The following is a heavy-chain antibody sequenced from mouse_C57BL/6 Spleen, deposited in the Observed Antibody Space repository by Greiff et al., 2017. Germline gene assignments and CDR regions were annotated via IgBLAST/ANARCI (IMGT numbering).Heavy chain of an antibody. Sequence: QVQLQQPGAELVMPGASVKLSCKASGYTFTSYWMHWVKQRPGQGLEWIGEIDPSDSYTNYNQKFKGKSTLTVDKSSSTAYMQLSSLTSEDSAVYYCATTGTGFDYWSQGTTLTVSS. CDR2: IDPSDSYT. V-gene: IGHV1-69*01. J-gene: IGHJ2*01. CDR3: ATTGTGFDY. CDR1: GYTFTSYW. D-gene: IGHD4-1*02.